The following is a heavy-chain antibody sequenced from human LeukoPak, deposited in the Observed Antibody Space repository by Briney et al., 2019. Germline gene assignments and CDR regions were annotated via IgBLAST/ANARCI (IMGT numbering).Heavy chain of an antibody. CDR1: GYTFTGYY. D-gene: IGHD3-10*01. J-gene: IGHJ6*02. CDR2: INPNSGGT. V-gene: IGHV1-2*04. Sequence: ASVKVSCKASGYTFTGYYMHWVRQAPGQGLEWMGWINPNSGGTNYAQKFQGWVTMTRDTSISTAYMELSRLRSDETAVYYCARAALWFGELLDGMDVWGQGTTVTVSS. CDR3: ARAALWFGELLDGMDV.